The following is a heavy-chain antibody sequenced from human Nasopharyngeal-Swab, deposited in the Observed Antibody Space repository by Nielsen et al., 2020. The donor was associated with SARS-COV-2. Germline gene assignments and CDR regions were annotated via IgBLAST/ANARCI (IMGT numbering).Heavy chain of an antibody. CDR3: AGGNSADH. CDR2: MYYSGST. D-gene: IGHD4-23*01. CDR1: GGSISSYY. J-gene: IGHJ4*02. V-gene: IGHV4-59*01. Sequence: SETLSLTCTVSGGSISSYYWSWIRQPPGKGLEWIGYMYYSGSTKYNPSLKSRVTISVDRSKNQFSLRLSSVTAADTAVYYCAGGNSADHWGQGTLVTVSS.